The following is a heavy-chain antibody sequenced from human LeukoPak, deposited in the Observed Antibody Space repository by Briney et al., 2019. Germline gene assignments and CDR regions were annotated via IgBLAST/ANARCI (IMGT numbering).Heavy chain of an antibody. D-gene: IGHD3-10*01. Sequence: GGSLRLSCAASGFAFNTYAMHWLRQAPGKGLEWVTLIWHDGSHKFYIDSVRGRFTISRDNSRNTVYLQMNGLRAEDTAVYYCAREIFGSGGYPDYWGQGTLVTVSS. CDR1: GFAFNTYA. V-gene: IGHV3-33*01. CDR3: AREIFGSGGYPDY. J-gene: IGHJ4*02. CDR2: IWHDGSHK.